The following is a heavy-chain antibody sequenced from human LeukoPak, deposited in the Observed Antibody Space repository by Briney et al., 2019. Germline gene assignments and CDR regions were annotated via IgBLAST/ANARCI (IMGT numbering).Heavy chain of an antibody. CDR3: AGGLEWIQPFSY. CDR1: GGSISSGSYY. CDR2: IYTSGST. D-gene: IGHD5-18*01. J-gene: IGHJ4*02. Sequence: PSQTLSLTCTVSGGSISSGSYYWTWIRQPAGKGLELIGRIYTSGSTNYNPSLKSRVTISVDTSKNQISLKLSSVTAADTAVYYCAGGLEWIQPFSYWGQGTLVTVSS. V-gene: IGHV4-61*02.